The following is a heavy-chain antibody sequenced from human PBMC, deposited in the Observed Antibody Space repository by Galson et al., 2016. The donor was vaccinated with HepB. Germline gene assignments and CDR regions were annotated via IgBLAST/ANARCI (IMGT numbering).Heavy chain of an antibody. D-gene: IGHD3-16*01. CDR2: IFWDNDE. CDR1: GFSLSTSGVG. J-gene: IGHJ4*02. V-gene: IGHV2-5*02. Sequence: PALVKPTQTLTLTCSFSGFSLSTSGVGVGWIRQPPGKALEWLAVIFWDNDERYNPSLKSRLTITKDTSKNQVVLMMTDLDPVDSATYYCVHRPNNYAYIDSWGQGTLVTVSS. CDR3: VHRPNNYAYIDS.